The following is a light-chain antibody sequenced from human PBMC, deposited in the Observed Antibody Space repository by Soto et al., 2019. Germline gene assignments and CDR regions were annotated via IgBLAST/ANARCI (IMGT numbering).Light chain of an antibody. J-gene: IGKJ2*01. V-gene: IGKV3-11*01. Sequence: EIVLTQSPATLSLSPGERATLSCRASKSVSSYLAWYQQQPGQAPRLLIYDASNRATGIPARFSGSGSGTDFTLNISILEPEDFAVYYCQQRSNWPRTFGQGTNLESK. CDR1: KSVSSY. CDR2: DAS. CDR3: QQRSNWPRT.